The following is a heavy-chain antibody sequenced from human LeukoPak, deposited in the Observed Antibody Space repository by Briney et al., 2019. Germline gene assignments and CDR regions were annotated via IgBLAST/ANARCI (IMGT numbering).Heavy chain of an antibody. V-gene: IGHV1-2*02. CDR2: INPNSGGT. D-gene: IGHD2-15*01. J-gene: IGHJ5*02. Sequence: GASVKVSCKASGYTFTGYYMHWVRQAPGQGREWMGWINPNSGGTNYAQKFQGRVTMTRDTSISTAYMELSRLRSDDTAVYYCARGNVVVVAATQIWFDPWGQGTLVTVSS. CDR1: GYTFTGYY. CDR3: ARGNVVVVAATQIWFDP.